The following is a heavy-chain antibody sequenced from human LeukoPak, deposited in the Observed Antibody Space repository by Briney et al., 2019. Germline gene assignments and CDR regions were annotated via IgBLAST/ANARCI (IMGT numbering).Heavy chain of an antibody. V-gene: IGHV3-7*01. CDR3: ARDALYEWLRSYFDF. D-gene: IGHD5-12*01. Sequence: AETLTLTCAASGFTFSSYSNNWVRKPPPTGLERVANIKGDGSDKYYENSVKGRRTISSDNAYNTLFLQKHNLTDDEEAAYYFARDALYEWLRSYFDFWGQGTLVTDSS. CDR2: IKGDGSDK. CDR1: GFTFSSYS. J-gene: IGHJ4*02.